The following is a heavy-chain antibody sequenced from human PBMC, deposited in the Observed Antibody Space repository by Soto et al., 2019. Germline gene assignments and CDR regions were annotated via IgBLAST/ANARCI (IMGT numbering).Heavy chain of an antibody. Sequence: PSETLSLTCTVSGGSISSSSYYWGWIRQPPGKGLEWIGSIYYSGSTYYNPSLKSRVTISVDTSKNQFSLKLSSVTAADTAVYYCASFISTNLLYNWFDPWGQGTLVTVSS. D-gene: IGHD2-2*01. CDR1: GGSISSSSYY. V-gene: IGHV4-39*07. J-gene: IGHJ5*02. CDR3: ASFISTNLLYNWFDP. CDR2: IYYSGST.